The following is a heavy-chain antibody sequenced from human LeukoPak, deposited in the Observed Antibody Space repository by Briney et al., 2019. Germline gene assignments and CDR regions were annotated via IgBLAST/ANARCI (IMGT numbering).Heavy chain of an antibody. D-gene: IGHD6-19*01. CDR2: IKRDGSEK. CDR1: GFTINSYW. V-gene: IGHV3-7*03. CDR3: ARLGPASSGWPESFDY. Sequence: PGGSLRLSCAASGFTINSYWMNWVRQAPGKGLEWVANIKRDGSEKYYVDSVKGRFTISRDNAKNSLDLQMNSLRVEDTAVYYCARLGPASSGWPESFDYWGQGTLVTVSS. J-gene: IGHJ4*02.